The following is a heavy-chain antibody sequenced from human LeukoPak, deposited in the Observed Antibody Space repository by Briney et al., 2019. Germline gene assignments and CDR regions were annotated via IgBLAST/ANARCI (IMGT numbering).Heavy chain of an antibody. CDR2: IIPIFGTA. Sequence: SVKVSCKASGGTFSSYAISWVRQAPGQGLEWMGGIIPIFGTANYAQKFQGRVTITTDESTSTAYMELSSLRSEDTAVYYCAREAQSYDFWSGPLDVWGKGTTVTVSS. D-gene: IGHD3-3*01. J-gene: IGHJ6*04. CDR3: AREAQSYDFWSGPLDV. V-gene: IGHV1-69*05. CDR1: GGTFSSYA.